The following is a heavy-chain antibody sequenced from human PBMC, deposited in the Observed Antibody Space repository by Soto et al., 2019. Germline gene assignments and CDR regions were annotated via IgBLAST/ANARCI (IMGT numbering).Heavy chain of an antibody. CDR2: TYYRSKWYN. Sequence: SQTLSLTCAISGDSVSSNSAAWNWIRQCPSRGLEWLGRTYYRSKWYNDYAVSVKSRITINPDTSKNQFSLQLNSVTPEDTAVNYCAIDSSYYFDSSGEYYSSATALGAFDIWGQGTMVTVSS. CDR3: AIDSSYYFDSSGEYYSSATALGAFDI. J-gene: IGHJ3*02. CDR1: GDSVSSNSAA. V-gene: IGHV6-1*01. D-gene: IGHD3-22*01.